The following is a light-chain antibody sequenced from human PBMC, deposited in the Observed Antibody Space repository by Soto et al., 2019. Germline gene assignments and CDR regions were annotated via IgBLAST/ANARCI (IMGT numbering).Light chain of an antibody. CDR3: QQYAGPPTT. Sequence: EIVLTQSPGTLSLSPGERATLSCRASQSVSSSYLAWYQRKPGQAPRLLIYGASSRATGIPDRFSGGGSGTDFTLTISRLEPEDFAVYFCQQYAGPPTTFGQGTRLEIK. CDR1: QSVSSSY. J-gene: IGKJ5*01. CDR2: GAS. V-gene: IGKV3-20*01.